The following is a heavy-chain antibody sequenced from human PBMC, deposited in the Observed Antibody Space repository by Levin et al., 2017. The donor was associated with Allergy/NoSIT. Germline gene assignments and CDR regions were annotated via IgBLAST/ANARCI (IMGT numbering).Heavy chain of an antibody. CDR1: GFPFSSYE. CDR3: AIQLGNFWIGYNYFDY. J-gene: IGHJ4*02. V-gene: IGHV3-48*03. D-gene: IGHD3-3*01. CDR2: ISSSGSTI. Sequence: GGSLPLSFSSSGFPFSSYEMNWVRQAPGKGLEWVSYISSSGSTIYYADSVKGRFTIPRDNAKHSLYLQMNSLRAEDTAVYYCAIQLGNFWIGYNYFDYWGQGTLVTVSS.